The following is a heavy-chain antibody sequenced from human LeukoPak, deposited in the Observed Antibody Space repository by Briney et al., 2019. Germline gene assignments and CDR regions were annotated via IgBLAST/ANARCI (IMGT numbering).Heavy chain of an antibody. CDR1: GGCISSGGYS. CDR3: AREVVGATRQRYWFDP. CDR2: IYHSGST. D-gene: IGHD1-26*01. Sequence: SQTLSLTCSVSGGCISSGGYSWSWIRQPPGKGLEWIGYIYHSGSTYYNPSLKSRVTISVDRSKNQFSLKLSSVTAADTAVYYCAREVVGATRQRYWFDPWGQGTLVTVSS. J-gene: IGHJ5*02. V-gene: IGHV4-30-2*01.